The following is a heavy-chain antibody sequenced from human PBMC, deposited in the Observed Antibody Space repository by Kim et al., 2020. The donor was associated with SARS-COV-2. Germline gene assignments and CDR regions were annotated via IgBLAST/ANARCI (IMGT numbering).Heavy chain of an antibody. D-gene: IGHD6-6*01. J-gene: IGHJ6*02. CDR1: GFTFSSYA. CDR3: AKGGLGYYGMDV. CDR2: ISGSGGST. Sequence: GGSLRLSCAASGFTFSSYAMSWVRQAPGKGLEWASAISGSGGSTYYADSVKGRFTISRDNSKNTLYLQMNSLRAEDTAVYYCAKGGLGYYGMDVWGQGTTVTVSS. V-gene: IGHV3-23*01.